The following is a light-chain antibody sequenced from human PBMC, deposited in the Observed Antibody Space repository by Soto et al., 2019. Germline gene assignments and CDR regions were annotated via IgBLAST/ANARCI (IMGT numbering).Light chain of an antibody. J-gene: IGLJ1*01. V-gene: IGLV2-14*01. CDR3: SSYTSSSTQV. Sequence: QSALTQPASVSGSTGQSITISCTGTSSDVGGYNYVSWYQQHPDKAPKLMIYDVSNRPSGVSNRFSGSKSGNTASLTIFGRQADDEADYYCSSYTSSSTQVFGTGTKVTVL. CDR1: SSDVGGYNY. CDR2: DVS.